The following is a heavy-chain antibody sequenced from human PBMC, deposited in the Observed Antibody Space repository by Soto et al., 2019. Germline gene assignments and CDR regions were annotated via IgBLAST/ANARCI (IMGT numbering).Heavy chain of an antibody. CDR3: AKDGTEYSYGLLAPDY. J-gene: IGHJ4*02. Sequence: GGSLRLSCAASGFTFSSYSMNWVRQAPGKGLEWVSYISSGSSTIYYADSVKGRFTISRDNAKNTLYLQMNSLRAEDTAVYYCAKDGTEYSYGLLAPDYWGQGTLVTVSS. D-gene: IGHD5-18*01. CDR1: GFTFSSYS. CDR2: ISSGSSTI. V-gene: IGHV3-48*01.